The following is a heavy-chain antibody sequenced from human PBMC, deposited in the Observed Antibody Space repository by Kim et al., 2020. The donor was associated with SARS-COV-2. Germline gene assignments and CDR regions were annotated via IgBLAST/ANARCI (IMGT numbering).Heavy chain of an antibody. D-gene: IGHD3-9*01. CDR2: IYYSGST. Sequence: SETLSLTCTVSGGSISSSSYYWGWIRQPPGKGLEWIVSIYYSGSTYYNPSLKSRVTISVDTSKNQFSLKLSSVTAADTAVYYCARLALYYDILTGYYDRRYYGMDVWGQGTTVTVSS. V-gene: IGHV4-39*01. CDR3: ARLALYYDILTGYYDRRYYGMDV. CDR1: GGSISSSSYY. J-gene: IGHJ6*02.